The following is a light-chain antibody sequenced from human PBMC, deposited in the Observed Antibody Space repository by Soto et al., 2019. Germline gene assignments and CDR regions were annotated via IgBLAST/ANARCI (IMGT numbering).Light chain of an antibody. Sequence: QSVLTQPPSVSGAPGQRVTISCTGSYSNIGAGYDVHWYQQLPGTAPKLLIYGNSNRPSGVPDRFSGSKSGTSASLAITGLQAEDEADYYCQSYDSSLSGSVFGGGTQLTVL. CDR1: YSNIGAGYD. J-gene: IGLJ2*01. CDR2: GNS. CDR3: QSYDSSLSGSV. V-gene: IGLV1-40*01.